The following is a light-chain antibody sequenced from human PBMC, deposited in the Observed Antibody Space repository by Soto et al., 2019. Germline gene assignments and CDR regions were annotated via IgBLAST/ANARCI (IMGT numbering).Light chain of an antibody. CDR1: ESISFY. J-gene: IGKJ1*01. CDR3: QQNYST. V-gene: IGKV1-39*01. Sequence: DILLTQSPSSLSASVGDRVTITCRASESISFYLNWYQQKPGKPPKLLIYAASNLFSGVPSRFSASGHGTDFTLTISSLQREDFATYYCQQNYSTFGQGTKVEMK. CDR2: AAS.